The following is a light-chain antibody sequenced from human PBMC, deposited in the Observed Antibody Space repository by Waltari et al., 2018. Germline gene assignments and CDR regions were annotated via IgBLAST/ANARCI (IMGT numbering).Light chain of an antibody. V-gene: IGLV2-8*01. J-gene: IGLJ2*01. Sequence: QSALTQPPSASGSPGQSVTISCTGTSSDVGGYHYVSWYQQHPGKAPKLIIYEVSKRPSGVPDRFSGSKSDNTASLTVSGLQAEDEADYYCTSYAGSNNWLFGAGTKVTVL. CDR2: EVS. CDR3: TSYAGSNNWL. CDR1: SSDVGGYHY.